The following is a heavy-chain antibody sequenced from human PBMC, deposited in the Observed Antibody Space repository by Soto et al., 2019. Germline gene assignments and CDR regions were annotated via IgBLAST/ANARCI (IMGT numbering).Heavy chain of an antibody. V-gene: IGHV4-59*01. Sequence: SETLSLTWTVSGGSIGSYYWSWIRQPPGKGLEWIGYIYYSGSTNYNPSLKSRVTISVDTSKNQFSLKLSSVTAADTAVYYCARGSSWYGYWGQGTLVTVSS. CDR1: GGSIGSYY. D-gene: IGHD6-13*01. J-gene: IGHJ4*02. CDR3: ARGSSWYGY. CDR2: IYYSGST.